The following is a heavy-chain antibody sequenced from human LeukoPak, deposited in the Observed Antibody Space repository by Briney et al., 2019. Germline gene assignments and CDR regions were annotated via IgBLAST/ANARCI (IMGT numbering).Heavy chain of an antibody. J-gene: IGHJ5*02. D-gene: IGHD2-15*01. Sequence: SVKVSCKASGVTFSSYAIIWVRQAPGQGLEWMGGIIPIFGTANYAQKFQGRVTITADESTSTAYMELSSLTSDNTAVYYWARMSGYCSGGSCYGNNWFDPWGQGTLVTVSS. CDR2: IIPIFGTA. CDR3: ARMSGYCSGGSCYGNNWFDP. V-gene: IGHV1-69*01. CDR1: GVTFSSYA.